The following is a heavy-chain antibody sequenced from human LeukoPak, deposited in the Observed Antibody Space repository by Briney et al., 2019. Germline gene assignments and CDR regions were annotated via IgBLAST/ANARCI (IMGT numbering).Heavy chain of an antibody. CDR1: GGSFSGYY. Sequence: SETLSLTCAVYGGSFSGYYWSWIRQPPGKGLEWIGEINHSGSTNYNPSLKSRVTISVDTSKNQFSLKLSSVTAADTAVYYCARVFTGDAVEYWGQGTLVTVSS. D-gene: IGHD7-27*01. V-gene: IGHV4-34*01. CDR3: ARVFTGDAVEY. J-gene: IGHJ4*02. CDR2: INHSGST.